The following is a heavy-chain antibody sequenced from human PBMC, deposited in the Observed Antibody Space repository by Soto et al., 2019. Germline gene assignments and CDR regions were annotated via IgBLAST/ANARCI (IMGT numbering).Heavy chain of an antibody. V-gene: IGHV3-23*01. Sequence: PGGSLRLSCAASGFTFSSYVMSWVRQAPGEGLEWVSAISGSGGNTYYADSVKGRFTISRDNSKNTLFLQMNSLRAEDTASYFCAKEMGDYYDSSGSWFDPWGQGTLVTVSS. CDR2: ISGSGGNT. D-gene: IGHD3-22*01. CDR3: AKEMGDYYDSSGSWFDP. J-gene: IGHJ5*02. CDR1: GFTFSSYV.